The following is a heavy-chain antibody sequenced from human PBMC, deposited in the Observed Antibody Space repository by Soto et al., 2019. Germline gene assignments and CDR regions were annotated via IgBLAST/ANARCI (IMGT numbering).Heavy chain of an antibody. D-gene: IGHD5-18*01. CDR1: GYSFTSYW. CDR3: ARHTAMVVYYYCMDV. J-gene: IGHJ6*02. Sequence: GESLKISCKGSGYSFTSYWISWVRQMPGKGLEWMGRIDPSDSYTNYSPSFQGHVTISADKSISTAYLQWSSLKASDTAMYYCARHTAMVVYYYCMDVWGQGTTVTVSS. CDR2: IDPSDSYT. V-gene: IGHV5-10-1*01.